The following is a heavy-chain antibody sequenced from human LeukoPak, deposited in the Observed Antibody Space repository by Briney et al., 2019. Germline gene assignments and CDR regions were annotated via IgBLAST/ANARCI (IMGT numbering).Heavy chain of an antibody. CDR3: ARYNNDHFDY. CDR2: IAYDGSRA. CDR1: GFTFGGYG. V-gene: IGHV3-33*01. D-gene: IGHD1-14*01. J-gene: IGHJ4*02. Sequence: GGSLRLSCAGSGFTFGGYGMHWFRQTPGKGLEWVAVIAYDGSRAVYADSVKGRSTISRDNSKNTMSVQMDDLRAEDTAVYYCARYNNDHFDYWGQGTLVTVSS.